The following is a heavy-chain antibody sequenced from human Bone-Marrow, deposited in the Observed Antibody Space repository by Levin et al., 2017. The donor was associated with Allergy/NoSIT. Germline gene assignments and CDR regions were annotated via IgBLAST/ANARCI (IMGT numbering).Heavy chain of an antibody. J-gene: IGHJ4*02. CDR1: GGSITSYY. D-gene: IGHD6-19*01. CDR3: ATAVPGLYYFDY. CDR2: IYYSGST. Sequence: SETLSLTCTVSGGSITSYYWSWIRQAPGKGLEWIGFIYYSGSTNYNPSLKSRVTISVDASKNQFSLRLSSVTAADTAIYYCATAVPGLYYFDYWGQGTPVTVSS. V-gene: IGHV4-59*01.